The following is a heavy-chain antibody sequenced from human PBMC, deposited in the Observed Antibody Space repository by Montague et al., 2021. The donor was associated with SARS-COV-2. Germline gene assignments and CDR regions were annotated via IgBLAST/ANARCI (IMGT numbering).Heavy chain of an antibody. J-gene: IGHJ5*02. CDR3: ARDGGLQKNCGGGRCYDA. CDR2: IYYTGNT. Sequence: SQCLSLACTVSGDSVTKGGYCWSWIRQLPGKGLEWIGYIYYTGNTNYNPSLESRLSMSIDTSENKFSLTLTSVTAADTAVYYCARDGGLQKNCGGGRCYDAWGQGVLVTVSS. V-gene: IGHV4-31*03. CDR1: GDSVTKGGYC. D-gene: IGHD2-15*01.